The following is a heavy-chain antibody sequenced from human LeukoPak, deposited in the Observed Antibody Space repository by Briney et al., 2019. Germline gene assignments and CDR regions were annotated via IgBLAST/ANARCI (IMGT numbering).Heavy chain of an antibody. J-gene: IGHJ6*04. CDR2: IIPIFGTA. CDR1: GGTFSSYA. V-gene: IGHV1-69*06. CDR3: GRGYRSGGSCYSFGMDV. Sequence: ASVKVSCKASGGTFSSYAISWVRQAPRQGLEWMGGIIPIFGTANYAQKFQGRVTITADKSTSTAYMELSSLRSEDTAVYYCGRGYRSGGSCYSFGMDVWGKGTTVTVSS. D-gene: IGHD2-15*01.